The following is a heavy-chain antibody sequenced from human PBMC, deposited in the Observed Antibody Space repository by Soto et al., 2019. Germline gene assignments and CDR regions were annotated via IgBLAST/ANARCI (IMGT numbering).Heavy chain of an antibody. CDR2: IHAGNGNT. CDR3: ARRIDPDY. J-gene: IGHJ4*02. D-gene: IGHD1-26*01. Sequence: ASVKVSCKAYGYTFTSYTVHWVRQAPGQRLEWMGWIHAGNGNTKYSQRFQGRVTITRDTSASTVFMEMSSLTFEDTAVYYCARRIDPDYWGQGTLVTVSS. V-gene: IGHV1-3*01. CDR1: GYTFTSYT.